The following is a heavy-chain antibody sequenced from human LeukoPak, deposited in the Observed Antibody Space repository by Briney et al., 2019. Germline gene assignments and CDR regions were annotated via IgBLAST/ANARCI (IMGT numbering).Heavy chain of an antibody. J-gene: IGHJ4*02. CDR1: GGSISSYY. Sequence: PSETLSLTCTVSGGSISSYYWSWIRQPPGKGLEWIGYIYYSGSTNYNPSLKSRVTISGDTSKNQFSLKLSSVTAADTAVYYCARLYSGYEWIDYWGQGTLVTVSS. D-gene: IGHD5-12*01. V-gene: IGHV4-59*01. CDR3: ARLYSGYEWIDY. CDR2: IYYSGST.